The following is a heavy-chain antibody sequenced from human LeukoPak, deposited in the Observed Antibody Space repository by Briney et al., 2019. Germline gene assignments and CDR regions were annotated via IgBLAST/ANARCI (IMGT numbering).Heavy chain of an antibody. CDR2: ISGSGGST. D-gene: IGHD3-10*01. V-gene: IGHV3-23*01. J-gene: IGHJ4*02. CDR3: ATNLWFGEFPFDY. Sequence: PGGSLRLSCAASGFTFSSYGMSWVRQAPGKGLEWVSAISGSGGSTYYADSVKGRFAISRDNSKNTLYLQMNSLRAEDTAVYFCATNLWFGEFPFDYWGQGTLVTVSS. CDR1: GFTFSSYG.